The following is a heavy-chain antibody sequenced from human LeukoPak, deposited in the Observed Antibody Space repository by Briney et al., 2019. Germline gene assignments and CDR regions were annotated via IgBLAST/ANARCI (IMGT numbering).Heavy chain of an antibody. Sequence: GGSLRLSCAASGFTLSRYSMNWGRQAPGKGLEEGSYISSSSTTIFDADSVKGRFTISRDNAKNSLYLQMHSLRAEDTAVYYCARSPDYGLGDNYYMDVWGKGTTVTVSS. CDR2: ISSSSTTI. J-gene: IGHJ6*03. CDR1: GFTLSRYS. D-gene: IGHD4/OR15-4a*01. CDR3: ARSPDYGLGDNYYMDV. V-gene: IGHV3-48*04.